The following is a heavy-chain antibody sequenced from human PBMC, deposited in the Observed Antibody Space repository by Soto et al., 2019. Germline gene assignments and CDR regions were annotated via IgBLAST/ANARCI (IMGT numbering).Heavy chain of an antibody. Sequence: QVQLVQSGAEVKKPGSSVKVSCKSSGGTFSSFINYPINWVRQAPGQGLEWMGGIVPNVGTVNYAQKFRGKVTITADKSTGTAYMELSSLRSEDTALYYCAKDQEWDHDPFDIWGQGTMVTVSS. CDR3: AKDQEWDHDPFDI. D-gene: IGHD1-26*01. J-gene: IGHJ3*02. V-gene: IGHV1-69*06. CDR1: GGTFSSFINYP. CDR2: IVPNVGTV.